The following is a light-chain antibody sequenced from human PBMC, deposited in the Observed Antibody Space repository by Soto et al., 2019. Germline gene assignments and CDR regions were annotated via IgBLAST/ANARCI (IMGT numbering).Light chain of an antibody. Sequence: EIVLTQSPGTLSLSPGERATLSCRASQSVRSSFFAWYQQKPGQAPRLLSYDLSVRATGIPDRFSGSGSGKYFTLTINRLKPEDFAVYYCQQYENSVMYTFGQGTKLEIK. J-gene: IGKJ2*01. CDR3: QQYENSVMYT. CDR2: DLS. V-gene: IGKV3-20*01. CDR1: QSVRSSF.